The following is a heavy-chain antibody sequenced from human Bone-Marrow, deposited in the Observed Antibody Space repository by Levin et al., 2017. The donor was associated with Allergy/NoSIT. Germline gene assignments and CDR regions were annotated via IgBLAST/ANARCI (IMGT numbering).Heavy chain of an antibody. CDR1: GFNFRVYT. D-gene: IGHD1-26*01. Sequence: PGGSLRLSCVTSGFNFRVYTMTWVRQVPGKGLEWVSSITSDSADIHHADSVKGRFTISREDAQTSVFLQMNSLKVEDTAVYYCARDRGATGRGFTWGQGTLVTVSS. J-gene: IGHJ5*02. CDR3: ARDRGATGRGFT. CDR2: ITSDSADI. V-gene: IGHV3-21*01.